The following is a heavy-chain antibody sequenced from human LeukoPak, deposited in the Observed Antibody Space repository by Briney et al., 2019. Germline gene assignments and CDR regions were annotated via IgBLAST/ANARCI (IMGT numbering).Heavy chain of an antibody. J-gene: IGHJ4*02. CDR3: ARLNKVSDYFDY. CDR1: GGSISSSNYY. D-gene: IGHD4-11*01. V-gene: IGHV4-39*01. CDR2: TYYSGST. Sequence: RPSETLSLTCTVSGGSISSSNYYWGWIRQPPGKGLEWIGSTYYSGSTYYNPSLKSRVTISVDTSKNQFSLKLSSVTAADTAVYYCARLNKVSDYFDYWGQGTLVTVSS.